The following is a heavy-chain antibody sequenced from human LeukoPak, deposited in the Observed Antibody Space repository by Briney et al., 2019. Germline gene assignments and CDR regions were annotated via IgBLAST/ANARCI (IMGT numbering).Heavy chain of an antibody. V-gene: IGHV4-4*07. Sequence: SETLSLTCTVSGGSISSYYWSWIRQPAGKGLEWIGRIYTSGSTNYNPSLKSRVTMSVDTSKNQSSLKLSSVTAADTAVYYCARDGPYYYDSSGYYPVYGMDVWGQGTTVTVSS. CDR1: GGSISSYY. CDR3: ARDGPYYYDSSGYYPVYGMDV. CDR2: IYTSGST. D-gene: IGHD3-22*01. J-gene: IGHJ6*02.